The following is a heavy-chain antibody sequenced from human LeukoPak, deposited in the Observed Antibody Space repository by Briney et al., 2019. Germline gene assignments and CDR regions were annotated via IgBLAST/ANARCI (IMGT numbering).Heavy chain of an antibody. CDR2: IYYSGST. CDR1: GGSISSGGYY. CDR3: TRDYMAADGTVEAFDI. V-gene: IGHV4-31*03. Sequence: PSETLSLTCTVSGGSISSGGYYWNWIRQHPGKGLEWIGYIYYSGSTYYNPSLRSRVTISVDTSKNQFSLKLSSVTAADTAVYYCTRDYMAADGTVEAFDIWGQGTMVTVSA. J-gene: IGHJ3*02. D-gene: IGHD6-13*01.